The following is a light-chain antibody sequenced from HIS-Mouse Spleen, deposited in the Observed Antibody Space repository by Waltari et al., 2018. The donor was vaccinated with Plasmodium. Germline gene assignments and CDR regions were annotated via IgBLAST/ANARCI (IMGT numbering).Light chain of an antibody. V-gene: IGLV2-11*01. J-gene: IGLJ1*01. CDR3: SSYTSSSTHYV. CDR1: SSYVGGYNY. CDR2: DVS. Sequence: QSALTQPRSVSGSPGQSVTISCTGPSSYVGGYNYVSWYQQHPGKAPKLMIYDVSKRPSGVPDRFSGSKSGNTASLTISGLQAEDEADYYCSSYTSSSTHYVFGTGTKVTVL.